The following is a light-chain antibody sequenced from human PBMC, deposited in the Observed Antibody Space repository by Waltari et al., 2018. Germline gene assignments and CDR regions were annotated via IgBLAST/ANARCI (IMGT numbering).Light chain of an antibody. J-gene: IGKJ3*01. Sequence: DIQMTQSQSYVSAYVGDRVPITCRARQDIGDRLAWYQQKPGKAPNLLIYGSSSLQAVVPSRFSGSVSGTEFTLTISALQPEDFATYYCQQAKSFPITFGPGTKVDIK. V-gene: IGKV1-12*01. CDR1: QDIGDR. CDR2: GSS. CDR3: QQAKSFPIT.